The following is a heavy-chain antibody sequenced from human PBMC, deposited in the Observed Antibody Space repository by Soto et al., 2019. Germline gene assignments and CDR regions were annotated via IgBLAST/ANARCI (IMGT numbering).Heavy chain of an antibody. J-gene: IGHJ4*02. CDR2: IIPIFGAA. Sequence: QVQVVQSGAEVKQPGSSVKVSCKVSGGTFSTYSISWVRQAPGQGLEWVGGIIPIFGAAKHAQKFQGRVTITADDFSSTVYMELSGLRSDDTAVYFCARDGDRVTARHWGQGTLVTVSS. D-gene: IGHD7-27*01. CDR3: ARDGDRVTARH. V-gene: IGHV1-69*01. CDR1: GGTFSTYS.